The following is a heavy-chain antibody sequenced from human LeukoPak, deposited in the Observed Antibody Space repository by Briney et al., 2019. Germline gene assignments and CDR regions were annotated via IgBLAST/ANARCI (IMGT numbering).Heavy chain of an antibody. J-gene: IGHJ4*02. Sequence: GGSLRLSCAASGFTFSNYAMSWVRKAPGKGLEWVSDISGSGGSTDYADSVKGRFTISRDNSKSTLYLQMNSLRAEDTAVYYCAKSQSQTGSSWSFDYWGQGTLVTVSS. V-gene: IGHV3-23*01. D-gene: IGHD6-13*01. CDR2: ISGSGGST. CDR1: GFTFSNYA. CDR3: AKSQSQTGSSWSFDY.